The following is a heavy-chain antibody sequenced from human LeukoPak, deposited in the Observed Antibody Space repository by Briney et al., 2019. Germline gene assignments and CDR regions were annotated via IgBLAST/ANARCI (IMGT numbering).Heavy chain of an antibody. CDR1: GFTFSSYA. V-gene: IGHV3-23*01. J-gene: IGHJ4*02. Sequence: GGSLRLSCAAPGFTFSSYAMSWVRQAPGRGLEWVSLISSTGGTTYYADSVKGRSTISRDNSENTLYLQMNSLRAEDTAVYYCSTSRPLQSFDCWGQGTLVTVSS. CDR2: ISSTGGTT. CDR3: STSRPLQSFDC. D-gene: IGHD4-11*01.